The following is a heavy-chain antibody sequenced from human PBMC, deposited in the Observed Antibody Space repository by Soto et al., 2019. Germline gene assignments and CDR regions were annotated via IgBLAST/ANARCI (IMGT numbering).Heavy chain of an antibody. CDR2: ISYDGGNK. V-gene: IGHV3-30-3*01. D-gene: IGHD2-15*01. J-gene: IGHJ6*02. Sequence: PGGPLSLSCAASGFTFSSYAMHWVRQAPGKGLEWVPVISYDGGNKYYADSVKGRFTISRDNSKNTLNLQMNSMSAEDTAVYYCAREEVVAAANADYNYYYGMDVWGQGTTVTVSS. CDR1: GFTFSSYA. CDR3: AREEVVAAANADYNYYYGMDV.